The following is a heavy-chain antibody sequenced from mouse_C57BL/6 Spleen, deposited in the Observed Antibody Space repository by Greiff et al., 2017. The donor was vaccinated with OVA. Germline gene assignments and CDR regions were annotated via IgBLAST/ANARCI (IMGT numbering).Heavy chain of an antibody. CDR1: GFTFSDYG. Sequence: VQLQESGGGLVKPGGSLKLSCAASGFTFSDYGMHWVRQAPEKGLEWVAYISSCSSTIYYADTVKGRFTISRDNAKNTLCLQMTSLRSEDTAMYYGANSYYYGSSYAMDYWGQGTSVTVSS. J-gene: IGHJ4*01. V-gene: IGHV5-17*01. CDR2: ISSCSSTI. D-gene: IGHD1-1*01. CDR3: ANSYYYGSSYAMDY.